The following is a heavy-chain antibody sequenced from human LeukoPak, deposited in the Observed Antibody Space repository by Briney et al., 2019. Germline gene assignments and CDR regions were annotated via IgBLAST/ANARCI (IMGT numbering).Heavy chain of an antibody. CDR1: DTSINTYY. Sequence: SETLSLTCTVSDTSINTYYWSWIRQPAGKGLEWIGHMYATGTTNYNPSLKSRVTISIDTSKNQFSLKLSSVTAADTAVYYCAVKDSSSWYDRVGRYYFDYWGQGTLVTVSS. V-gene: IGHV4-4*07. CDR3: AVKDSSSWYDRVGRYYFDY. CDR2: MYATGTT. D-gene: IGHD6-13*01. J-gene: IGHJ4*02.